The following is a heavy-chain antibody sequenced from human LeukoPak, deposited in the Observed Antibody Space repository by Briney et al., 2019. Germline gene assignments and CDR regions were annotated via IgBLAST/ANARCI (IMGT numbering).Heavy chain of an antibody. V-gene: IGHV3-48*01. CDR3: ARGPPLFDP. Sequence: GGSLRLSCAASGFTFSDYDMNWVRQAPGKGLEWVSYISTGSSTKYYADSAKGRSTISRDNAKNLLYLQMNSLRAEDTAVYYCARGPPLFDPWGQGTLVTVSS. CDR1: GFTFSDYD. CDR2: ISTGSSTK. J-gene: IGHJ5*02.